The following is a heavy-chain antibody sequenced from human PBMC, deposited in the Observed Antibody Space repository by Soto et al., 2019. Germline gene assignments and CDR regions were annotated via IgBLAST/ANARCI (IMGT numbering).Heavy chain of an antibody. Sequence: GGSLRLSCAASGFTFSSYEMHWVRQAPGKGLEWGAYISSSGSTIYYADSVKGRFTISRDNAKNSLYLQMNSLRAEATAVYYCARKARSIVATSYFFDYPSQGTLVPVSA. CDR2: ISSSGSTI. CDR1: GFTFSSYE. J-gene: IGHJ4*02. D-gene: IGHD5-12*01. V-gene: IGHV3-48*03. CDR3: ARKARSIVATSYFFDY.